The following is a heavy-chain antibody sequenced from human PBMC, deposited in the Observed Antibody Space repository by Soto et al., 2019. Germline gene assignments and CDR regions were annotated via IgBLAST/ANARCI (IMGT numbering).Heavy chain of an antibody. V-gene: IGHV1-18*04. D-gene: IGHD2-2*02. Sequence: QVQLVQSGAEVKKPGASVKVSCKASGYTFTSYGISWVRQAPGQGLEWMGWISAYNGNTNYAQKFQGWVTMTRDTSISTAYMELSRLRSDDTAVYYCARGYCSSTSCYTDYYYYYGMDVWGQGTTVTVSS. CDR2: ISAYNGNT. J-gene: IGHJ6*02. CDR1: GYTFTSYG. CDR3: ARGYCSSTSCYTDYYYYYGMDV.